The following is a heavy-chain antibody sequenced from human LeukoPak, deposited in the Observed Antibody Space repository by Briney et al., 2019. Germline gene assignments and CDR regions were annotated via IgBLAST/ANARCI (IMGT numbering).Heavy chain of an antibody. CDR2: INWNNGNI. J-gene: IGHJ4*02. Sequence: GGSLRLSCAASGFTFDDYAMYWVRHVPGKGLQWVSGINWNNGNIGHADSVKGRFTISRDNAKNSLYLQMNSLRAEDTALYYCAKANSGYAVDYWGQGILVTVSA. CDR3: AKANSGYAVDY. CDR1: GFTFDDYA. V-gene: IGHV3-9*01. D-gene: IGHD3-22*01.